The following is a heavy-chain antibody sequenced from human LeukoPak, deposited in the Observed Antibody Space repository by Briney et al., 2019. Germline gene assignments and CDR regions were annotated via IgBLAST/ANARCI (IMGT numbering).Heavy chain of an antibody. CDR1: GFTFSSYE. CDR2: ISSSGSTI. J-gene: IGHJ4*02. CDR3: ARGGRSSTSRGYFDY. D-gene: IGHD2-2*01. V-gene: IGHV3-48*03. Sequence: HPGGSLRLSCAASGFTFSSYEMNWVRQAPGKGLEWASYISSSGSTIYYADSVKGRFTISRDNAKNSLYLQMNSLRAEDTAVYYCARGGRSSTSRGYFDYWGQGTLVTVSS.